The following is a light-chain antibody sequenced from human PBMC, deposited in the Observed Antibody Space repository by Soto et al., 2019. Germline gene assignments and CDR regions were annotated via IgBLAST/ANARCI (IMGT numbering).Light chain of an antibody. V-gene: IGKV1-39*01. CDR3: QQSYSTPPT. CDR1: QSISSY. CDR2: AAS. Sequence: DIQITQTPSSLSASVGDRVTITCRASQSISSYLNWYQQKPGRAPKVLIYAASNLQSGVPSRFSGSGSGTDFTLTISSLQPADFATYYCQQSYSTPPTFGQGTKVEIQ. J-gene: IGKJ1*01.